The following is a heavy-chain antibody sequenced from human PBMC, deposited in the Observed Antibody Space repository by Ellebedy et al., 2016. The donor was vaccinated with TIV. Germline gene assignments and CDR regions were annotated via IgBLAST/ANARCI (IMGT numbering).Heavy chain of an antibody. CDR3: ARGVVGAHDTRFDY. CDR1: GYTFTNYN. CDR2: ISPSGGRT. V-gene: IGHV1-46*01. Sequence: ASVKVSCXASGYTFTNYNIHWERQAPGHGLEWMGMISPSGGRTNYAQKFQGRVTMTTDTSTSTASMELRSLRSDDTAVYYCARGVVGAHDTRFDYWGQGTLVTVSS. D-gene: IGHD1-26*01. J-gene: IGHJ4*02.